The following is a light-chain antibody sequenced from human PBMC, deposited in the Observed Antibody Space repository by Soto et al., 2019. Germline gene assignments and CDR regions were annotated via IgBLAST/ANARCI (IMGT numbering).Light chain of an antibody. CDR1: KGIGNI. CDR2: AAS. J-gene: IGKJ3*01. Sequence: DIQMTQSPSSLSASVGDRVTITCRASKGIGNILAWYQQKPGKVPKLLIYAASTLQSGVPSRFSGSGSGTDFTLTISGLQPEDVATYYCQKYNSAPRTFGPGTKVDIK. CDR3: QKYNSAPRT. V-gene: IGKV1-27*01.